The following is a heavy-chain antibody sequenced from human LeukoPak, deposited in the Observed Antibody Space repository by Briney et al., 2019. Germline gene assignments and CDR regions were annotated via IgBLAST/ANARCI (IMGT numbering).Heavy chain of an antibody. D-gene: IGHD4-23*01. J-gene: IGHJ4*02. CDR1: GYTFTSYD. V-gene: IGHV1-69*13. CDR3: ARVADNSGPVFDY. Sequence: ASVKVSCKASGYTFTSYDINRVRQATGQGLEWMGGIIPIFGTANYAQKFQGRVTITADESTSTAYMELSSLRSEDTAVYYCARVADNSGPVFDYWGQGTLVTVSS. CDR2: IIPIFGTA.